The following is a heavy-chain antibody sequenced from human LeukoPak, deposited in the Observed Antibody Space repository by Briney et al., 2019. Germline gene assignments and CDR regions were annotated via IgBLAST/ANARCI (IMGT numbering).Heavy chain of an antibody. J-gene: IGHJ4*02. CDR1: GFTFSDYY. D-gene: IGHD3-22*01. CDR2: ISSSGSTI. Sequence: GGSLRLSCAASGFTFSDYYMSWIRQAPGKGLEWVSYISSSGSTIYYADSVKGRFTISRDNAKNSLYLQMNNLRAEDTAVYYCARSSSSGYYTGVGYWGQGTLVTVSS. CDR3: ARSSSSGYYTGVGY. V-gene: IGHV3-11*01.